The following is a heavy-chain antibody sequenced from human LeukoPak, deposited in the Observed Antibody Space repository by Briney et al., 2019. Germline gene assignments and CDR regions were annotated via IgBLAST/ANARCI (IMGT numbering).Heavy chain of an antibody. V-gene: IGHV4-38-2*02. CDR3: ARDRGPGVGATGYYFHY. D-gene: IGHD1-26*01. Sequence: PSETLSLTCTVSGYSISSGYYWGWIRQPPGKGLEWIGSIYHSGSTYYNPPLKTRVTISVDTSKNQFSLKLSSVTAADTAVYYCARDRGPGVGATGYYFHYWGQGTLVTVSS. CDR2: IYHSGST. CDR1: GYSISSGYY. J-gene: IGHJ4*02.